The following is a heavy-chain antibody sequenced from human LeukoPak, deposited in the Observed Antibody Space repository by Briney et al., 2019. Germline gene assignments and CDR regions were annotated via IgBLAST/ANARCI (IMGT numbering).Heavy chain of an antibody. CDR2: IWYDGSNK. V-gene: IGHV3-33*01. CDR3: ARDSYDSSGYYRF. J-gene: IGHJ4*02. Sequence: GGSLRLSCAASGFTFSGYGMHWVRQAPGKGLEWVAVIWYDGSNKYYADSAKGRFTISRDNSKNTLYLQMNSLRAEDTAVYYCARDSYDSSGYYRFWGQGTLVTVSS. CDR1: GFTFSGYG. D-gene: IGHD3-22*01.